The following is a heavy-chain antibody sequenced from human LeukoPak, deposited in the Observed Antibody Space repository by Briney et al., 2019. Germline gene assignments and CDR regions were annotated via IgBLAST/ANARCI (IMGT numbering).Heavy chain of an antibody. Sequence: SETLSLTCTVSGGSITSYYWHWIRQPPGKGLEWIGYIYYSGSTNYNPSLKSRVTISVDTSRKQFSLKLPSVSAADTAVYYCARDRGRATWFDPWGQGTVVTVSS. V-gene: IGHV4-59*01. CDR1: GGSITSYY. CDR2: IYYSGST. J-gene: IGHJ5*02. D-gene: IGHD3-10*01. CDR3: ARDRGRATWFDP.